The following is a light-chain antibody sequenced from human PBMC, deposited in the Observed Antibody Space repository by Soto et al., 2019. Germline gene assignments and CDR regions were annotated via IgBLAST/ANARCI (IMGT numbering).Light chain of an antibody. V-gene: IGLV2-14*01. CDR2: GVS. J-gene: IGLJ2*01. CDR3: CSYTSMSTVV. Sequence: QSALTQPASLSGSPVPSTTIACTGTSSDVGGYHDVSWYQHHPGKAPKLILFGVSDRPSGVSHRFSGSQSGNTASLTISGLQAEDASEYYCCSYTSMSTVVFGGGTTLTVL. CDR1: SSDVGGYHD.